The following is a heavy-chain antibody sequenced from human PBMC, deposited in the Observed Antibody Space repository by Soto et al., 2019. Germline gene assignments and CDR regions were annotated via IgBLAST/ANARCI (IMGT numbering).Heavy chain of an antibody. Sequence: PSQTLSLTCAISGDSVSSNSAAWNWIRQSPSGGLEWLGRTYYRSKWYNDYAVSVKSRITINPDTSKNQFSLQLNSVTPEDTAVYYCARATFYWDFGLRYYDSSGYYSSHFAYWGQGTLVTVSS. CDR1: GDSVSSNSAA. CDR2: TYYRSKWYN. J-gene: IGHJ4*02. CDR3: ARATFYWDFGLRYYDSSGYYSSHFAY. V-gene: IGHV6-1*01. D-gene: IGHD3-22*01.